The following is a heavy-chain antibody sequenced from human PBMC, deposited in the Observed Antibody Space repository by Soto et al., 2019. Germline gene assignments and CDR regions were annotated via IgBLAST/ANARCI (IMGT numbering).Heavy chain of an antibody. V-gene: IGHV4-31*03. CDR3: ARLSYYCAGSYSPVDY. D-gene: IGHD3-10*01. CDR1: GGSISSGGYY. CDR2: IYYSGST. J-gene: IGHJ4*02. Sequence: TLSLTYTVSGGSISSGGYYWSWIRQHPGKGLEWIGYIYYSGSTYYNPSLKSRVTISVDTAKNQFSLKLSSVTAADTAVYYCARLSYYCAGSYSPVDYWGQGTLVTVSS.